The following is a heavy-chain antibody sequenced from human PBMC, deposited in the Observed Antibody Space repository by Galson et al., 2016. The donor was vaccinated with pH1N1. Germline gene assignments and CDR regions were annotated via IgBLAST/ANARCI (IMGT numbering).Heavy chain of an antibody. CDR1: GGTFSSYA. D-gene: IGHD4-17*01. V-gene: IGHV1-69*13. CDR2: IIPIFGTA. CDR3: ARAAYGDHADYFDY. Sequence: SVKVSCKASGGTFSSYAISWVRQAPGQGLEWMGRIIPIFGTANYTQKFQGRVTITADESTSTAYMELRSLRSEDTAVYYCARAAYGDHADYFDYWGQGTLVTVSS. J-gene: IGHJ4*02.